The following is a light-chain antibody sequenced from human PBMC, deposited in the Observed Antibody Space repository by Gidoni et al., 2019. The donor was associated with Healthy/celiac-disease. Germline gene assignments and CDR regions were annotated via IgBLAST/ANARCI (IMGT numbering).Light chain of an antibody. CDR3: QQSYSTTWT. V-gene: IGKV1-39*01. J-gene: IGKJ1*01. CDR2: AAS. Sequence: DIQMTQSPSSLSASVGDRVTITCRASQSISSYLNWYQQKPGNAPKLLIYAASSLQSGVPSRFSGSGSGTDFTLTISSLQPEDFATYYCQQSYSTTWTFGQGTQVEIK. CDR1: QSISSY.